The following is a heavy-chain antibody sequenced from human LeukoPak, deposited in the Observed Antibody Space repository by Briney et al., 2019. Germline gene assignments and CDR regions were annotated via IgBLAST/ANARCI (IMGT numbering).Heavy chain of an antibody. D-gene: IGHD6-19*01. CDR1: GFTFSRYA. J-gene: IGHJ4*02. CDR3: AKDWEAVSGTPTAIDY. Sequence: GGSLRLSCGASGFTFSRYAMSWVRQAPGKGLEWVSGISGTNGNTYYADSVKGRFTISRDNSKNTVYLQKNSLRAEDTALYYCAKDWEAVSGTPTAIDYWGRGTLVTVSS. V-gene: IGHV3-23*01. CDR2: ISGTNGNT.